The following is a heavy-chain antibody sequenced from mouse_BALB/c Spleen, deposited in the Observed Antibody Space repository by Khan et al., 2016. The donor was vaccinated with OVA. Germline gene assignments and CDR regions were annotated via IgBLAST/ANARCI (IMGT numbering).Heavy chain of an antibody. J-gene: IGHJ4*01. CDR2: IWSDGST. V-gene: IGHV2-6-1*01. D-gene: IGHD1-1*01. Sequence: VQLQESGPGLVAPSQSLSITCTISGFSLTNYGVHWVRQPPGKGLEWLAVIWSDGSTTYNSALKSRLTITKDNSKSQVFLKMNSLQTDDTAIYFCARQPYEHYNVMDYWGQGTSVTVSS. CDR1: GFSLTNYG. CDR3: ARQPYEHYNVMDY.